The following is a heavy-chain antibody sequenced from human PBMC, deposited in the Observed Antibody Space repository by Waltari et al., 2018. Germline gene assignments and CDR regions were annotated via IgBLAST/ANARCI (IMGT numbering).Heavy chain of an antibody. CDR2: INPSCGST. V-gene: IGHV1-46*01. J-gene: IGHJ4*02. CDR1: GYTFTSYY. D-gene: IGHD3-22*01. Sequence: QVQLVQSGAEVKKPGASVKVSCKASGYTFTSYYMHWVRQAPGQGLEWMGIINPSCGSTSYAQKFQGRVTMTRDTSTSTVYMELSSLRSEDTAVYYCARAERIRDYYDSSGPNDYWGQGTLVTVSS. CDR3: ARAERIRDYYDSSGPNDY.